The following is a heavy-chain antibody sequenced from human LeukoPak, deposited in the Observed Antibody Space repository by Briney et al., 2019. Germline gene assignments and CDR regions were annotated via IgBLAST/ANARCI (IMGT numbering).Heavy chain of an antibody. V-gene: IGHV3-23*01. D-gene: IGHD1-26*01. Sequence: PGGSLRLSCAASGFTFSSYAMSWVRQAPGKGLEWVSAISGSGGSTYYADSVEGRFTISRDNAKNSLYLQMNSLRAEDTAVYYCARWELPGYWGQGTLVTVSS. CDR2: ISGSGGST. CDR1: GFTFSSYA. J-gene: IGHJ4*02. CDR3: ARWELPGY.